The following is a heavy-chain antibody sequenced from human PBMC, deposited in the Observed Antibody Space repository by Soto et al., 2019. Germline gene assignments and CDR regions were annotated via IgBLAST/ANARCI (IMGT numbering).Heavy chain of an antibody. CDR3: AKVGMVRGGPLDY. CDR1: GFTFSSYG. J-gene: IGHJ4*02. CDR2: ISYDGSNK. Sequence: QVQLVESGGGVVQPGRSLRLSCAASGFTFSSYGMHWVRQAPGKGLEWVAVISYDGSNKYYADSVKGRFTISRDNSKNTLYLQMNSLRAEETSVYYCAKVGMVRGGPLDYWGQGTLVTVSS. V-gene: IGHV3-30*18. D-gene: IGHD3-10*01.